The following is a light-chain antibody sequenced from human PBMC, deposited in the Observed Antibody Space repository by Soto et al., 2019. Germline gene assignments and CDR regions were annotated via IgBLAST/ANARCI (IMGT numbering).Light chain of an antibody. CDR1: QSLVHSDGKTY. Sequence: DVVMTQSPLSLPITLGQPASISCRSSQSLVHSDGKTYLNWFQQRPGQSPRRLIYKVSNRDSGVPDRFSGSGSGTDFTLKISRVXAEDVGVYYCMQGTHWPPYTFGQGTKVDIK. J-gene: IGKJ2*01. CDR3: MQGTHWPPYT. CDR2: KVS. V-gene: IGKV2-30*02.